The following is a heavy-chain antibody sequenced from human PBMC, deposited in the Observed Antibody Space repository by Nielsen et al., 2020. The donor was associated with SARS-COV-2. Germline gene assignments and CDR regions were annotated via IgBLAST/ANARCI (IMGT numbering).Heavy chain of an antibody. CDR1: GFTFSSYA. D-gene: IGHD1-14*01. CDR2: IKQDGSEK. V-gene: IGHV3-7*03. CDR3: ARDIETEGWFDP. Sequence: GGSLRLSCAASGFTFSSYAMSWVRQAPGKGLEWVANIKQDGSEKYYVDSVKGRFTISRDNAKNSLYLQMNSLRAEDTAVYYCARDIETEGWFDPWGQGTLVTVSS. J-gene: IGHJ5*02.